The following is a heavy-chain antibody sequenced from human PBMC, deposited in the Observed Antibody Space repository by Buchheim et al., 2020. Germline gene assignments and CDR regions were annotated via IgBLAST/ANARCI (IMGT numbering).Heavy chain of an antibody. CDR3: AKKSVAYYYYYMDV. Sequence: QVQLVESGGGVVKPGRSLRLSCAASGFTFSSYGRHWVRQAPGKGLEWVAVISYDGSNKYYADSVKGGFTISRDNSKNTLYLQMNSLRSENTAVYYCAKKSVAYYYYYMDVWGKETT. J-gene: IGHJ6*03. CDR2: ISYDGSNK. V-gene: IGHV3-30*18. CDR1: GFTFSSYG.